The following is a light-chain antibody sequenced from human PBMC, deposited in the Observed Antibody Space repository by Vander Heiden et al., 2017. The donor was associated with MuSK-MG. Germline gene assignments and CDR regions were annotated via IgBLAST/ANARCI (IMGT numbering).Light chain of an antibody. J-gene: IGLJ2*01. V-gene: IGLV3-21*02. Sequence: QAPSVSVAPGQTATIACGGDNIGGKSVHWHQQRPGQAPALVVYDDVERPSGIPERFSGSNSGNTATLTIKGVEAGDEADYYCQLWDGSRDLVVFGGGTKLTVL. CDR2: DDV. CDR3: QLWDGSRDLVV. CDR1: NIGGKS.